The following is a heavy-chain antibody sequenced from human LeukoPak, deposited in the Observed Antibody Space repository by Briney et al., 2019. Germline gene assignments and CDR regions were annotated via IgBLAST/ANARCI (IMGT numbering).Heavy chain of an antibody. D-gene: IGHD4-17*01. CDR3: AKYGDYKYFQH. J-gene: IGHJ1*01. CDR2: ISSSGTTI. V-gene: IGHV3-48*03. Sequence: GGSLRLSCAASGFTVSRYEMNWVRQAPGKGLEWVSYISSSGTTIYYADSVKGRFSISRDIAKNSLYLQMYSLRVEDTAVYYCAKYGDYKYFQHWGQGTLVTVSS. CDR1: GFTVSRYE.